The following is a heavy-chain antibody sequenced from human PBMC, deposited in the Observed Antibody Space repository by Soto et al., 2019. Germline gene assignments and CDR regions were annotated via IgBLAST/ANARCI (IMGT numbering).Heavy chain of an antibody. CDR2: ISASGGST. CDR3: AKDLGRSGESKNDY. Sequence: EVQLLESGGGLIQPGGSLRLSCAASGFTFSSYAMSWVRQAPGKGLEWVSGISASGGSTYYADSVKGRFTISRDNSKNTLSVQLNSLTAEDTAVYYCAKDLGRSGESKNDYWGQGILVTVSS. J-gene: IGHJ4*02. V-gene: IGHV3-23*01. CDR1: GFTFSSYA. D-gene: IGHD6-19*01.